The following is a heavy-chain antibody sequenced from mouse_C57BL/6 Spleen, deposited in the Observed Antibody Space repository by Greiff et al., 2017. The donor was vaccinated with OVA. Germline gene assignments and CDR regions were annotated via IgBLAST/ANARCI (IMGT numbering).Heavy chain of an antibody. V-gene: IGHV1-26*01. D-gene: IGHD1-1*01. CDR3: ALYYYGSRGAMDY. CDR1: GYTFTDYY. Sequence: VQLQQSGPELVKPGASVKISCKASGYTFTDYYMNWVKQSHGKSLEWIGDINPNNGGTSYNQKFKGKATLTVDKSSSTAYMELRSLTSEDSAVYYCALYYYGSRGAMDYWGQGTSVTVSS. J-gene: IGHJ4*01. CDR2: INPNNGGT.